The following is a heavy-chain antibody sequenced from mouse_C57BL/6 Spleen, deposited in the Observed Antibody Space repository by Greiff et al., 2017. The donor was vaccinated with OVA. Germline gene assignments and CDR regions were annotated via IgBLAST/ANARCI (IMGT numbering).Heavy chain of an antibody. D-gene: IGHD4-1*01. CDR2: IYPGDGDT. V-gene: IGHV1-82*01. J-gene: IGHJ2*01. CDR3: ARGGGTAFDY. Sequence: VQGVESGPELVKPGASVKISCKASGYAFSSSWMNWVKQRPGKGLEWIGRIYPGDGDTNYNGKFKGKATLTADKSSSTAYMQLSSLTSEDSAVYFCARGGGTAFDYWGQGTTLTVSS. CDR1: GYAFSSSW.